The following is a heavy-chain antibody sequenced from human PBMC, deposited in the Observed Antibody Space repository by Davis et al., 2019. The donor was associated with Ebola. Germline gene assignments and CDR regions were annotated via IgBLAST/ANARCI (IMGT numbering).Heavy chain of an antibody. CDR3: AKDREGSGSYYWYYFDY. V-gene: IGHV3-73*01. CDR2: IRSKANSYAT. D-gene: IGHD3-10*01. Sequence: GESLKISCAASGFTFSGSAMHWVRQASGKGLEWVGRIRSKANSYATAYAASVKGRFTISRDDSKNTAYLQMNSLRAEDTAVYYCAKDREGSGSYYWYYFDYWGQGTLVTVSS. CDR1: GFTFSGSA. J-gene: IGHJ4*02.